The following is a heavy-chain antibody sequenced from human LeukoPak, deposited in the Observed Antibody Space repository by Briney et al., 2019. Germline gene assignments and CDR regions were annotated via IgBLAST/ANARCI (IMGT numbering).Heavy chain of an antibody. CDR1: GFTFSSYW. V-gene: IGHV3-74*01. CDR3: ARGGTAMVTPEDY. Sequence: PGGFLRLSCAASGFTFSSYWMHWVRQAPGKGLVWVSRINSDGSSTSYADSVKGRFTISRDNAKNTLYLQMNSLRAEDTAVYYCARGGTAMVTPEDYWGQGTLVTVSS. CDR2: INSDGSST. J-gene: IGHJ4*02. D-gene: IGHD5-18*01.